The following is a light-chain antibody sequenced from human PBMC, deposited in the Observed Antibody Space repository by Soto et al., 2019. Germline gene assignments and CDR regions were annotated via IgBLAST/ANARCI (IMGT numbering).Light chain of an antibody. J-gene: IGLJ2*01. Sequence: SYEVPQPPSVSVAPGQTATIPCWGSNTGSFGVHWYQQKPGQAPVMVVHDDSDLPSGIHERFSGSNSGNTATLTINRVEPGDESNYYCQVWDTSSDHLVFGGGTKLTVL. CDR1: NTGSFG. CDR3: QVWDTSSDHLV. CDR2: DDS. V-gene: IGLV3-21*02.